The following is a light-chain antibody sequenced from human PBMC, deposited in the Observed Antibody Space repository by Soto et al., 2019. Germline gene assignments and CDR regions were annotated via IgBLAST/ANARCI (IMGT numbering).Light chain of an antibody. V-gene: IGLV4-69*01. CDR3: QTWGTGIRV. CDR1: SGHSSYA. J-gene: IGLJ3*02. Sequence: QPVLTQSPSASASLGASVKLTCTLSSGHSSYAIAWHQQQPEKGPRYVMKINSDGSHNKGDGIPDRFSGSSSGPERYLTISSLQSGDEADYYCQTWGTGIRVFGGGTKVTVL. CDR2: INSDGSH.